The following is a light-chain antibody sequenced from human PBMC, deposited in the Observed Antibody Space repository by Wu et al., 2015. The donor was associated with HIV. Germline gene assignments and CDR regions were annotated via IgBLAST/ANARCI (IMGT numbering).Light chain of an antibody. CDR1: QSIDSW. CDR2: KAS. V-gene: IGKV1-5*03. CDR3: QQYSSPPGT. J-gene: IGKJ1*01. Sequence: DIQMTQSPSTLSTSVGDRVTITCRASQSIDSWLAWYQQKPGQAPKLLISKASNVEGGVPSRFSGSGSGTEFTLTISSLQPDDFASYICQQYSSPPGTFGQGTKVEIE.